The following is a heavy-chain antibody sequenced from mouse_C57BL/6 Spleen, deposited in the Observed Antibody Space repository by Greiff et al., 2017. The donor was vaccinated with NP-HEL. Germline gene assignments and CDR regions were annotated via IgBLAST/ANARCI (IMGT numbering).Heavy chain of an antibody. J-gene: IGHJ4*01. V-gene: IGHV1-15*01. Sequence: QVQLQQSGAELVRPGASVTLSCKASGYTFTDYEMHWVKQTPVHGLEWIGAIDPETGGTAYNQKFKGKAILTADKSSSTAYMELRSLTSEDSAVYYCTKGGGFPMDYWGQGTSVTVSS. CDR2: IDPETGGT. CDR1: GYTFTDYE. CDR3: TKGGGFPMDY.